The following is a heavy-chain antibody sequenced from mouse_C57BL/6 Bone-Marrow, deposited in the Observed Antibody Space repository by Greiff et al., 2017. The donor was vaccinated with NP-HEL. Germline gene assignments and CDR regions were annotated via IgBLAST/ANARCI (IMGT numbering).Heavy chain of an antibody. D-gene: IGHD2-5*01. CDR3: TTLAYYSNYVFAY. Sequence: EVQLQESGAELVRPGASVKLSCTASGFNIKDDYMHWVKQRPEQGLEWLGWIDPENGDTEYASKFQGKATITSDTSSNTAYLQLSSLTSEDTAVYYCTTLAYYSNYVFAYWGQGTLVTVSA. J-gene: IGHJ3*01. V-gene: IGHV14-4*01. CDR2: IDPENGDT. CDR1: GFNIKDDY.